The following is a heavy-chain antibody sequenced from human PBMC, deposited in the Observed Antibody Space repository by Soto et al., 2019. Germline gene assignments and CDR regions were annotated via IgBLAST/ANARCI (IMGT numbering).Heavy chain of an antibody. Sequence: QVQLQESGPGLVKPSETLSLTCTVSGGSISSYYWSWIRQPPGKGLEWIGYIYYSGSTNYNPSLTSRVTRSVDKSKNQFSLKLSSVTAADTAVYYCARRYGDQFDYWGQGTLVTVSS. J-gene: IGHJ4*02. V-gene: IGHV4-59*01. CDR3: ARRYGDQFDY. CDR1: GGSISSYY. D-gene: IGHD4-17*01. CDR2: IYYSGST.